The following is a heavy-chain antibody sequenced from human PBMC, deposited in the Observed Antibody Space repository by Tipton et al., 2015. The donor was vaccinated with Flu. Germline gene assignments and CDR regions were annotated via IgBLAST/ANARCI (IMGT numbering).Heavy chain of an antibody. CDR1: GMTFSKYA. Sequence: GSLRLSCAASGMTFSKYAMTWVRQAPGQGLEWVSTITATSSSAYSADSVRGRFTISRDNSIDTLYLQMNSLRVEDTAIYYCARFSGSSFYYHAMDVWGQGTTVTVAS. CDR2: ITATSSSA. J-gene: IGHJ6*02. CDR3: ARFSGSSFYYHAMDV. D-gene: IGHD1-26*01. V-gene: IGHV3-23*01.